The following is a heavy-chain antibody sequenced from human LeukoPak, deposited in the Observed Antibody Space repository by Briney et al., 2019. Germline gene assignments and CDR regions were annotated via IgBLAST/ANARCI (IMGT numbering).Heavy chain of an antibody. CDR3: AKIPGGTDYDAFDI. D-gene: IGHD3/OR15-3a*01. V-gene: IGHV3-23*01. CDR1: RFTFSNCA. CDR2: ISGSGGST. J-gene: IGHJ3*02. Sequence: GGSLRLSCAASRFTFSNCAMSWVRQAPAKGLEWVSAISGSGGSTKYADSVKGRFTISRDNSKNTLYLQMNSLRAEDTAVYYCAKIPGGTDYDAFDIWGQGTMVTVSS.